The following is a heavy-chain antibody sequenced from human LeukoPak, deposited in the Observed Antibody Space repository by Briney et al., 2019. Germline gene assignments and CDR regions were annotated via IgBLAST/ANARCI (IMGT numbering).Heavy chain of an antibody. J-gene: IGHJ4*02. D-gene: IGHD3-22*01. V-gene: IGHV4-61*01. CDR3: ARGRDYYDTSAGY. Sequence: PSETLSLTCTVSGGSVSSGSYYWSWIPQPPGKGLEWIAFIYYSGSANYNPSLKSRVTISVDTSKNQFSLKLSSVTTADTAVYYCARGRDYYDTSAGYWGQGTLVTVSS. CDR2: IYYSGSA. CDR1: GGSVSSGSYY.